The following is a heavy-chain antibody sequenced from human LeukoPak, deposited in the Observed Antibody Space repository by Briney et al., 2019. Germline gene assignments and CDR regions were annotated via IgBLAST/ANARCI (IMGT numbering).Heavy chain of an antibody. CDR3: ARDSFSWLYCGGDCYYYYYYGMDV. D-gene: IGHD2-21*02. J-gene: IGHJ6*02. CDR1: GFTFSSYA. Sequence: GGSLRLSCAASGFTFSSYAMHWVRQAPGKGLEWVAVISYDGSNKYYADSVKGRFTISRDNSKDTLYLQMNSLRAEDTAVYYCARDSFSWLYCGGDCYYYYYYGMDVWGQGTTVTVSS. V-gene: IGHV3-30*04. CDR2: ISYDGSNK.